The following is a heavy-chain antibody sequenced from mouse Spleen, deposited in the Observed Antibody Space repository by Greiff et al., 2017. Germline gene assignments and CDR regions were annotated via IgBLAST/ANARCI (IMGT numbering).Heavy chain of an antibody. D-gene: IGHD2-14*01. J-gene: IGHJ2*01. V-gene: IGHV3-1*01. Sequence: EVQLQESGPGMVKPSQSLSLTCTVTGYSITSGYDWHWIRHFPGNKLEWMGYISYSGSTNYNPSLKSRISITHDTSKNHFFLKLNSVTTEDTATYYCARGGYRYALDYWGQGTTLTVSS. CDR2: ISYSGST. CDR3: ARGGYRYALDY. CDR1: GYSITSGYD.